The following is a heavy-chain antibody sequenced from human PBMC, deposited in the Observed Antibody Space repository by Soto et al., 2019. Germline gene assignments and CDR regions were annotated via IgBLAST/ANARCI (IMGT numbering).Heavy chain of an antibody. J-gene: IGHJ4*02. CDR3: ATKFSSSWYRVRYLDY. Sequence: QVQLVQSGAEVKKPGASVKVSCKVSGYTLTELSMHWVRQAPGKGLEWMGGFDPEDGETIYAQKFQGRVTMTEDTSTDTAYMELSSLRSENTAVYYSATKFSSSWYRVRYLDYWGQGTLVTVSS. D-gene: IGHD6-13*01. CDR1: GYTLTELS. CDR2: FDPEDGET. V-gene: IGHV1-24*01.